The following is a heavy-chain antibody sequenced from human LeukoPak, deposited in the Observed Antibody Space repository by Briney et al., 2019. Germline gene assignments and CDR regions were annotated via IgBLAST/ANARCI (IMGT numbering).Heavy chain of an antibody. V-gene: IGHV3-23*01. CDR1: GFTFSTYA. Sequence: PGGSLRLSCAASGFTFSTYAMSWVRQAPGKGPEWVSAITTSGGSTYYADSVKGRFTISRDNSKNTLYLHLDSLGAEDTAVYFCAKVASYSRSEYGSGSFDSWGQGTLITVSS. CDR3: AKVASYSRSEYGSGSFDS. D-gene: IGHD3-10*01. J-gene: IGHJ4*02. CDR2: ITTSGGST.